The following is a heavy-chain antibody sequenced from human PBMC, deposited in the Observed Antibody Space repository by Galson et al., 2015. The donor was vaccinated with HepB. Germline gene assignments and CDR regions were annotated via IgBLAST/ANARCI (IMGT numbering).Heavy chain of an antibody. J-gene: IGHJ4*02. CDR2: IDSSSSYT. Sequence: SLRLSCAASGFTFSSYNMNWVRQAPGKGLEWVASIDSSSSYTYYADLLKGRFTISRDNAKNSLYLQMNSLRPEDTAVYYCVRDPPLGTPFDHWGQGTLVTVSS. V-gene: IGHV3-21*01. CDR3: VRDPPLGTPFDH. D-gene: IGHD7-27*01. CDR1: GFTFSSYN.